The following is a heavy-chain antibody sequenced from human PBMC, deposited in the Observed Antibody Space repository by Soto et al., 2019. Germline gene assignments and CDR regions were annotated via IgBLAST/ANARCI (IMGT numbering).Heavy chain of an antibody. D-gene: IGHD3-10*01. CDR1: GGSISSGGYY. V-gene: IGHV4-31*03. CDR3: ARDRRYYGSGSPPDDAFDI. CDR2: IYYSGST. J-gene: IGHJ3*02. Sequence: QVQLQESGPGLVKPSQTLSLTCTVSGGSISSGGYYWSWIRQHPGKGLEWIGYIYYSGSTYYNPTLRRRVTISVDTSKNQFSLKLSSVTAADTAVYYCARDRRYYGSGSPPDDAFDIWGQGTMVTVSS.